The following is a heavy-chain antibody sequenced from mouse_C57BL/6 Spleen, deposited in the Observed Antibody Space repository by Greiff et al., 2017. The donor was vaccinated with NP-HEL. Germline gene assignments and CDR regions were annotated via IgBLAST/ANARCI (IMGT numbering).Heavy chain of an antibody. CDR2: IYPGDGDT. CDR3: ARSGSSYFYAMDY. Sequence: QVQLQQSGPELVKPGASVKISCKASGYAFSSSWMNWVKQRPGKGLEWIGRIYPGDGDTNYNGKFKGKATLTADKSSSTAYMQLSSLTSEASAVYFCARSGSSYFYAMDYWGQGTSVTVSS. D-gene: IGHD1-1*01. V-gene: IGHV1-82*01. J-gene: IGHJ4*01. CDR1: GYAFSSSW.